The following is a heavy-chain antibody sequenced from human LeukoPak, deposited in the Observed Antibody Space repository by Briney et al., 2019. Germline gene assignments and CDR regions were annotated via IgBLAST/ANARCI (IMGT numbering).Heavy chain of an antibody. V-gene: IGHV3-30*02. CDR3: AKLSGSGVDY. CDR2: IRSDGYHT. J-gene: IGHJ4*02. CDR1: GFIFDTHD. D-gene: IGHD1-26*01. Sequence: GGSLRLSCGASGFIFDTHDMHWVRQAPGKGLEWVAFIRSDGYHTYYADSVKGRFTITRDNSKNTLYLQMNSLRLEDMALYYCAKLSGSGVDYWGRGTRVTVSS.